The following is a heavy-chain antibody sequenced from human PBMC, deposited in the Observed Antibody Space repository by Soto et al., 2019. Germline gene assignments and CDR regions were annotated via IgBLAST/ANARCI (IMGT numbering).Heavy chain of an antibody. D-gene: IGHD1-26*01. J-gene: IGHJ4*02. CDR1: DGSISSHY. Sequence: SETLSLTCTVSDGSISSHYWSWVRQPPGKGLERIGFAHSNGVTDYNPSLKSRVTISVDTSKNQFSLKLTSVTPADTAVYYCAEGGWYSGNWGQGTLVTVSS. CDR2: AHSNGVT. CDR3: AEGGWYSGN. V-gene: IGHV4-59*11.